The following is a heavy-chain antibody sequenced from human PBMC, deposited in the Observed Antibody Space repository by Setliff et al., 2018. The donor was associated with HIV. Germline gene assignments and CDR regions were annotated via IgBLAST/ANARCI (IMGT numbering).Heavy chain of an antibody. CDR1: GGSFSGYF. CDR3: ARVYYNLWSSYFWEHVQLDP. CDR2: INHSGST. Sequence: ETLSLTCAVYGGSFSGYFWSWIRQPPGKGLEWIGEINHSGSTNYNPSLKSRVAISVDTSKKQFFLKLSSVTAADTAVYYCARVYYNLWSSYFWEHVQLDPWGQGTRVTVSS. J-gene: IGHJ5*02. D-gene: IGHD3-3*01. V-gene: IGHV4-34*01.